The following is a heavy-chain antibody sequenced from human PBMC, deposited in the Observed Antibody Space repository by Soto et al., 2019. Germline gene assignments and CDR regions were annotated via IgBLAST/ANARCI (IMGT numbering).Heavy chain of an antibody. CDR2: ISYDGSNK. J-gene: IGHJ4*02. CDR1: GFTFSSYA. CDR3: ARGLYYDILTGYSIDY. V-gene: IGHV3-30-3*01. D-gene: IGHD3-9*01. Sequence: PGGSLRLSCAASGFTFSSYAMHWVRQAPGKGLEWVAVISYDGSNKYYADSVKGRFTISRDNSKNTLYLQMNSLRAEDTAVYYCARGLYYDILTGYSIDYWGQGTLVTVSS.